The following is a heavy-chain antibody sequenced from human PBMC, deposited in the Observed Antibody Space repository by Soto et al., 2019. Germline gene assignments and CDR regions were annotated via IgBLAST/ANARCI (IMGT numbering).Heavy chain of an antibody. CDR1: GGSITIGGYC. D-gene: IGHD3-10*01. J-gene: IGHJ5*02. V-gene: IGHV4-30-2*01. Sequence: QLQLQESGSGLVKPSQTLSLTCTVSGGSITIGGYCWSWIRQPPGQGLEWIGYICHSGNTYYNPSLKSRGTTSLDRSKNQFSLNLSSVTAADTAVYYCARVWFGESSWFDPWGQGTLVTVSS. CDR2: ICHSGNT. CDR3: ARVWFGESSWFDP.